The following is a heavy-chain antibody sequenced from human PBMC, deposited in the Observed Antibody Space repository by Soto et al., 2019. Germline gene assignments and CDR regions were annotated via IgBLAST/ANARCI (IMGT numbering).Heavy chain of an antibody. CDR1: GGSISSGGYY. CDR2: IYYSGTT. CDR3: ASTYYNATTGPFDY. Sequence: QVQLQESGPGLVKPSQTLSLTCTVSGGSISSGGYYCSWIRQHPGKGLEWIGYIYYSGTTYYNPSLQSRVTISVDTSKNQFSLKLTSVTAADTAVYSCASTYYNATTGPFDYWGQGTLVTVSS. V-gene: IGHV4-31*03. J-gene: IGHJ4*02. D-gene: IGHD3-22*01.